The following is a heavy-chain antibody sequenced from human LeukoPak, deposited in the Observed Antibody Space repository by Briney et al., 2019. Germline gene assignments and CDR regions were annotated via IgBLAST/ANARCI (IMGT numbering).Heavy chain of an antibody. D-gene: IGHD2-2*01. CDR1: GNYW. CDR2: INGDGSWT. J-gene: IGHJ4*02. V-gene: IGHV3-74*01. CDR3: VSFYETY. Sequence: GGSLRLSCAASGNYWMHWVRQAPGKGLVWVSHINGDGSWTSYADSVKGRFTISKDNAKNTVYLQMNNLRAEDTAVYYCVSFYETYWGRGTLVTV.